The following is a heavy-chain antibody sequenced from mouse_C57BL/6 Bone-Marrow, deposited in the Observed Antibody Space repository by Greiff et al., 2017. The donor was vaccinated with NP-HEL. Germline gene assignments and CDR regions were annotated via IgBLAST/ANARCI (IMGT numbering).Heavy chain of an antibody. V-gene: IGHV1-50*01. J-gene: IGHJ2*01. CDR3: TSDSYNYGSEFDY. Sequence: VQLQQPGAELVKPGASVKLSCKASGYTFTSYWMQWVKQRPGQGLEWIGEIDTSASNNNYTQKFKGKATLTVDTSSSTAYMQLVSLPSDDSAVYSCTSDSYNYGSEFDYWDQGTTLPVSS. CDR1: GYTFTSYW. CDR2: IDTSASNN. D-gene: IGHD1-1*01.